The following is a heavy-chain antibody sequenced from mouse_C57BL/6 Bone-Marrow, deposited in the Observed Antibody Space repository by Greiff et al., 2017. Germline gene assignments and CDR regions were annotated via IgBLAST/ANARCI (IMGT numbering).Heavy chain of an antibody. Sequence: QVQLLQSGPGLVQPSQSLSITCPVSGFSFTSYGVHWVRQSPGTGLAWLGVLWSGGSTDSNAAFISRLSISKANFNSQVFFKMNSLQADDTAIYYCSRRGSGYVDYYAMDYWGQGTSVTVSS. CDR3: SRRGSGYVDYYAMDY. CDR1: GFSFTSYG. V-gene: IGHV2-2*01. J-gene: IGHJ4*01. CDR2: LWSGGST. D-gene: IGHD3-2*02.